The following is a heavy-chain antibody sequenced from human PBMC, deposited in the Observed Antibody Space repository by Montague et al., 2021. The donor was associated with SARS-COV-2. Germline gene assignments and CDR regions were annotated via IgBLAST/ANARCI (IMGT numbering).Heavy chain of an antibody. CDR3: ARGPQEYRITMIVVDYWYLDL. V-gene: IGHV4-59*01. D-gene: IGHD3-22*01. Sequence: SETLSLTCTVSGGSISSYYWSWIRQPPGKGLEWIGYIYYSGSTNYNPSLKSRVTISVDTSKNQFSLKLSSVTAADTAVYYCARGPQEYRITMIVVDYWYLDLGGRGTLVTVSS. J-gene: IGHJ2*01. CDR2: IYYSGST. CDR1: GGSISSYY.